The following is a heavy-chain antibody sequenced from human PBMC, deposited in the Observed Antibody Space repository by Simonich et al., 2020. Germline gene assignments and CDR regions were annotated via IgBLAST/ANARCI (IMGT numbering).Heavy chain of an antibody. D-gene: IGHD6-13*01. CDR2: IYHSGST. CDR3: ARVGYSNYYYYGMDV. Sequence: QVQLQESGPGLVKPSETLSLTCAVSGYSISSGYYWGWIRQPPGKGLEWIGSIYHSGSTYYHPYLKSRVTISVDTSKNQFSLKLSSVTAADTAVYYCARVGYSNYYYYGMDVWGQGTTVTVSS. J-gene: IGHJ6*02. V-gene: IGHV4-38-2*01. CDR1: GYSISSGYY.